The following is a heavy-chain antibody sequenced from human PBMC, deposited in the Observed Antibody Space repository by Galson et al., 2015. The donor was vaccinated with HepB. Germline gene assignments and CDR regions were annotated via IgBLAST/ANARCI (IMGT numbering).Heavy chain of an antibody. CDR2: MSAHNGST. V-gene: IGHV1-18*04. J-gene: IGHJ4*02. Sequence: SVTVSCKAFGYTLSSYGISWVRQAPGQGPEWMGWMSAHNGSTKDAQKFQGRVTMTTDTSTSTAYMELRSLRSDDTAVYYCAREGGWSMYYYDNGLDYWGQGTLVTVSS. CDR3: AREGGWSMYYYDNGLDY. D-gene: IGHD3-22*01. CDR1: GYTLSSYG.